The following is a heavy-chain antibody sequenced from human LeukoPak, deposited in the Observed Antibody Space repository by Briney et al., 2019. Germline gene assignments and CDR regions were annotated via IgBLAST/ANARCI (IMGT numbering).Heavy chain of an antibody. V-gene: IGHV1-46*01. J-gene: IGHJ3*02. CDR2: INPSDGST. Sequence: ASVKVSCKASGYTFTSYYMHWVRQAPGQGLEWMGIINPSDGSTSYAQKFQGRVAMTRDTSTSTVYMELSSLRSEDTAVYYCARDNMDSSGYSNAFDIWGQGTMVTVSS. CDR1: GYTFTSYY. D-gene: IGHD3-22*01. CDR3: ARDNMDSSGYSNAFDI.